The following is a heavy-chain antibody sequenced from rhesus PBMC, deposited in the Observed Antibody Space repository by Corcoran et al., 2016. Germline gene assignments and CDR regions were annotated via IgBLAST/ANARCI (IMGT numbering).Heavy chain of an antibody. CDR3: ARAPCSSTFCSSYDSDY. CDR1: GVSISGYYY. Sequence: QVQLQESGPGLVKPSETLSLTCTVSGVSISGYYYWSLIRQPPGMVLVWIGGIYGNSASAYSNPSLKIRVTIAKDTSKNQFSLTLSSVTAADTAVYYCARAPCSSTFCSSYDSDYWGQGLLVTVAS. CDR2: IYGNSASA. J-gene: IGHJ4*01. V-gene: IGHV4-143*01. D-gene: IGHD2-15*01.